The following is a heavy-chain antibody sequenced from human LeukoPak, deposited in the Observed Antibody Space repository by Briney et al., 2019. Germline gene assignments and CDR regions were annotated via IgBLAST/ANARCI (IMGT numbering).Heavy chain of an antibody. Sequence: SETLSLTCTVSVGSISIFYCSWIRPPPGRGLEGIGYIYYSGSNNYNPSLKSRVTISVDTSKNQFSLKLSSVTAADTAVYYCARHGSSTSWGFDYWGQGTLVTVSS. D-gene: IGHD2-2*01. CDR3: ARHGSSTSWGFDY. J-gene: IGHJ4*02. CDR1: VGSISIFY. V-gene: IGHV4-59*08. CDR2: IYYSGSN.